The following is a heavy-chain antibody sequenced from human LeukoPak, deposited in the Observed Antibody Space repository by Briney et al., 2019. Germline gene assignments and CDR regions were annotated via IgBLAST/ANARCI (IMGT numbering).Heavy chain of an antibody. CDR3: ARDSVFGWELSAGYFDY. CDR1: GYTFTSYY. D-gene: IGHD1-26*01. J-gene: IGHJ4*02. V-gene: IGHV1-46*01. CDR2: INPSGGST. Sequence: ASVKVSCKASGYTFTSYYMHWVRQAPGQGLEWMGIINPSGGSTSYAQKFQGRVTMTRDTSTSIVYMELSSLRSEDTAVYYCARDSVFGWELSAGYFDYWGQGTLVTVSS.